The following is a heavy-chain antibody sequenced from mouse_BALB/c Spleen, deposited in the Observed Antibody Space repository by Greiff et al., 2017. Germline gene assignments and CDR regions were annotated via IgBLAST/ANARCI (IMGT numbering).Heavy chain of an antibody. CDR3: ASYGNAGAY. J-gene: IGHJ3*01. V-gene: IGHV14-1*02. D-gene: IGHD2-1*01. CDR2: IDPENGNT. CDR1: GFNIKDYY. Sequence: VQLKQSGAELVRPGALVKLSCKASGFNIKDYYMHWVKQRPEQGLEWIGWIDPENGNTIYDPKFQGKASITADTSSNTAYLQLSSLTSEDTAVYYCASYGNAGAYWGQGTLVTVSA.